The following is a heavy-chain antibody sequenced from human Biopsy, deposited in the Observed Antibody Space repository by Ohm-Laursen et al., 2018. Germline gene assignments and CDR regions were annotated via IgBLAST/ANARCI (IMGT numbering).Heavy chain of an antibody. CDR3: AGRPWPNAFDI. J-gene: IGHJ3*02. D-gene: IGHD5-12*01. CDR1: GGSISSDY. V-gene: IGHV4-59*07. CDR2: ISNRGST. Sequence: SDTLSLTCTVSGGSISSDYWSWIRQSPGKGLEWIGYISNRGSTNYNPSLRGRVTISVDTSRNQFSLKLSSVTAADTAVYYCAGRPWPNAFDIWGQGTMVTVSS.